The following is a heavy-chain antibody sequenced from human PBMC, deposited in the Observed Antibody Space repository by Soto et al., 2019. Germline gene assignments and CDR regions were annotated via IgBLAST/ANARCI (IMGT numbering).Heavy chain of an antibody. Sequence: QVQLQESGPGLVKPSQTLSLTCTVSGGSISSGGYYWSWIRQHPGKGLEWIGYIYYSGSTYYNPSLKRRVTISVDTSKNQFSLKLSSVNAADTAVYYCASTGRYCSSTSCYRDPYFDYWGQGTLVTVSS. CDR3: ASTGRYCSSTSCYRDPYFDY. D-gene: IGHD2-2*01. J-gene: IGHJ4*02. CDR2: IYYSGST. CDR1: GGSISSGGYY. V-gene: IGHV4-31*03.